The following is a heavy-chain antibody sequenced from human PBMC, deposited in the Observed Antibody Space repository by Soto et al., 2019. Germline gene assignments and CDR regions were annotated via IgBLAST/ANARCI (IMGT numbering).Heavy chain of an antibody. CDR3: VRDGSKTLRDWFDP. V-gene: IGHV4-4*07. J-gene: IGHJ5*02. Sequence: QVQLQESGPGVLKPSETLSLSCTVSGGSISKFYWSWIRKTAGKGLEWMGRVYATGTTDYNPSLRSRVSMSVDISKKTFSLRLTSVTAADTGVYYCVRDGSKTLRDWFDPWGQGKSVTVSS. CDR1: GGSISKFY. CDR2: VYATGTT.